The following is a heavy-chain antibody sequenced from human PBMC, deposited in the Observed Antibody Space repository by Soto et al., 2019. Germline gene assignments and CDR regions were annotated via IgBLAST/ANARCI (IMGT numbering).Heavy chain of an antibody. D-gene: IGHD3-9*01. V-gene: IGHV1-18*01. CDR3: ARGTLYDILTGYPFDY. CDR1: GYTFTSYG. J-gene: IGHJ4*02. Sequence: GASVKVSCKASGYTFTSYGISWVRQAPGQGLEWMGWISPYNGSAYYADSVKGRFTISRDTSKNTLYLQMNSLSAEDTAVYYCARGTLYDILTGYPFDYWGQGTLVTVSS. CDR2: ISPYNGSA.